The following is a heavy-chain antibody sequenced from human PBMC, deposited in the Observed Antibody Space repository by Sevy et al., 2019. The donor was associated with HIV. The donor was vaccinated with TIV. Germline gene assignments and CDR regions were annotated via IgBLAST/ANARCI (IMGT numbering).Heavy chain of an antibody. CDR1: GYTFTSYY. V-gene: IGHV1-46*03. J-gene: IGHJ5*02. D-gene: IGHD6-6*01. CDR2: INPSGGST. Sequence: ASVKVSCKASGYTFTSYYMHWVRQAPGQGLEWMGIINPSGGSTSYAQKFQGRVTMTRDTSTSTVYMELSSLRSEDTAVYYCAREGSSATKNNCFDPWGQGTLVTVSS. CDR3: AREGSSATKNNCFDP.